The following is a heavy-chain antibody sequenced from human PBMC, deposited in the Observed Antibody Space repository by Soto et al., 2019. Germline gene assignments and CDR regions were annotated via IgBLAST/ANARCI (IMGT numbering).Heavy chain of an antibody. Sequence: GGSLRLSCAASGFTFSSYAMSCVRQAPWKGLEWASAISGSGGSTYYADSVKGRFTISRDNSKNTLYLQMNSLRAEDTAVYYCAKGPSREVVSYFADWGQGTLVTVSS. CDR1: GFTFSSYA. CDR3: AKGPSREVVSYFAD. J-gene: IGHJ4*02. V-gene: IGHV3-23*01. CDR2: ISGSGGST.